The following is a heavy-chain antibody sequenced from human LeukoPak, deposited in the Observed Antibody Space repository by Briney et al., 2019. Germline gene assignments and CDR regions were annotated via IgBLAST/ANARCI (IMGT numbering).Heavy chain of an antibody. CDR3: AREPEEYDILTGYYPRGYFQH. Sequence: GASVKVSCKASGYNFTSYGISWVRQAPGQGLEWMVWISAYNGNTNYAQKLQGRVTMTTDTSTSTAYIELRSLKSDATAVYYCAREPEEYDILTGYYPRGYFQHWGQGTLVTVSS. J-gene: IGHJ1*01. CDR2: ISAYNGNT. CDR1: GYNFTSYG. V-gene: IGHV1-18*01. D-gene: IGHD3-9*01.